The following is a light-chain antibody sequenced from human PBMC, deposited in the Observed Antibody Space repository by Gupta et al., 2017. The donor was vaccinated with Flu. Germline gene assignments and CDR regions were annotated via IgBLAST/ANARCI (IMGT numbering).Light chain of an antibody. CDR1: QSISSY. CDR2: AAS. CDR3: QQSYSTPYS. Sequence: GDRVTITCRASQSISSYLDWYQQKPGKAPKLLIYAASSLQSGVPSRFSGSGSGTDFTLTIGSLQPEDFATYYCQQSYSTPYSFGQGTKLGIK. J-gene: IGKJ2*03. V-gene: IGKV1-39*01.